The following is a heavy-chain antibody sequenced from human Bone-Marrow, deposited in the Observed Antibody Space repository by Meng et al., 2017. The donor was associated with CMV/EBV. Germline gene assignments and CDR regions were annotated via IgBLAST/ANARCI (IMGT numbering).Heavy chain of an antibody. V-gene: IGHV3-23*01. Sequence: GESLKISCAASGFTFSSYAMSWVRQAPGKGLEWGSAISGSGGSTYYADSVKGRFTISRDNSKNTLYLQMNSLRAEDTAVYYCAKGTTTVTTGHYYYYGMDVWGQGTTVTVSS. J-gene: IGHJ6*02. CDR3: AKGTTTVTTGHYYYYGMDV. D-gene: IGHD4-11*01. CDR1: GFTFSSYA. CDR2: ISGSGGST.